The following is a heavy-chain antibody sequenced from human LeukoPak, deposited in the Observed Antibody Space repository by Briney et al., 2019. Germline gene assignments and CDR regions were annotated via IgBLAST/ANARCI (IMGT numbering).Heavy chain of an antibody. J-gene: IGHJ4*02. CDR3: ARVLVDLSGESTYYYDSSGYPDY. CDR1: GYTFTGYY. V-gene: IGHV1-2*06. CDR2: INPNSGGT. Sequence: ASVKVSCKASGYTFTGYYMHWVRQAPGQGLEWMGRINPNSGGTNYAQKFQGRVTMTRDTSISTAYMELSRLRSDDTAVYYYARVLVDLSGESTYYYDSSGYPDYWGQGTLVTVSS. D-gene: IGHD3-22*01.